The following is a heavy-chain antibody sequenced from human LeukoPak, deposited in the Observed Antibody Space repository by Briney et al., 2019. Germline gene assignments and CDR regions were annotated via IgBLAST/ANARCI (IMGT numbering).Heavy chain of an antibody. CDR2: ISSNGGST. CDR3: ARSSIVVVSILDY. Sequence: GGSLRLSCAASGFPFSSYAMHWVHQAPGKGVEYVSAISSNGGSTSYANSVKGRFTISRDNSKNTLYLQMGSLRAEDMAVYYCARSSIVVVSILDYWGQGTLVTVSS. J-gene: IGHJ4*02. D-gene: IGHD2-15*01. V-gene: IGHV3-64*01. CDR1: GFPFSSYA.